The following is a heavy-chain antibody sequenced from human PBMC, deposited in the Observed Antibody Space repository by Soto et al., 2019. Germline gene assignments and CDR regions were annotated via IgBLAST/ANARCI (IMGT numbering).Heavy chain of an antibody. V-gene: IGHV3-23*01. CDR2: ISGSGGST. CDR3: AERYCSSTSCYGRRGFDY. CDR1: GFTFSSYA. J-gene: IGHJ4*02. D-gene: IGHD2-2*01. Sequence: GGSLRLSCAASGFTFSSYAMSWVRQAPGKGLEWVSAISGSGGSTYYADSVKGRFTITRDNSKNLLYLQMNSRRAEDTAVYYCAERYCSSTSCYGRRGFDYWGQGTLVTVSS.